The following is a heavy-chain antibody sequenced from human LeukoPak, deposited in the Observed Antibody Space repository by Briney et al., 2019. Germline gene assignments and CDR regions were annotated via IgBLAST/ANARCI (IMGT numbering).Heavy chain of an antibody. J-gene: IGHJ6*04. D-gene: IGHD3-10*01. CDR1: GCTFSDYW. CDR2: INSDESST. CDR3: AGCFRGSSYYGMDV. V-gene: IGHV3-74*01. Sequence: GGSLRLSCAASGCTFSDYWMHWVRQAPGKGLVWVSRINSDESSTTYADSVKGRFTISRDNAKNTLYLQVNSLRPEDTAVYYCAGCFRGSSYYGMDVWGKGTTVTVSS.